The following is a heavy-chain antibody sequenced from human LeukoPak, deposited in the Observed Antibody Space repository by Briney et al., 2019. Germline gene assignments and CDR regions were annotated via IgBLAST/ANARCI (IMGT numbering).Heavy chain of an antibody. Sequence: SVKGRFTISRDNSRNTLYLQMNSLRAEDTAVYYCARASSVVTPFDYWGQGTLVTVSS. V-gene: IGHV3-30*01. J-gene: IGHJ4*02. D-gene: IGHD4-23*01. CDR3: ARASSVVTPFDY.